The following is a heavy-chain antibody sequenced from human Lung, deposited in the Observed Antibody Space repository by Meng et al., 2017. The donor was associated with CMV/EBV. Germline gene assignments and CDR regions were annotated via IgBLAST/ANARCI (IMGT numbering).Heavy chain of an antibody. CDR1: GFNFVDYA. D-gene: IGHD5-18*01. V-gene: IGHV3-49*04. J-gene: IGHJ4*02. Sequence: GESXKISCTASGFNFVDYAMSWVRQAPGKGPEWLGFIRSEGYGGTREYAASVKGRFTISRDDSKSIAYLQMDSLNTEDTALYYCTTGGGGSHGYPYYFDYWGQRALVTFSS. CDR2: IRSEGYGGTR. CDR3: TTGGGGSHGYPYYFDY.